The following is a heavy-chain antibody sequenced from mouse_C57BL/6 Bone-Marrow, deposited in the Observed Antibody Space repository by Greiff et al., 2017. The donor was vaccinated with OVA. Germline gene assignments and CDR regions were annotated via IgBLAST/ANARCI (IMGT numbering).Heavy chain of an antibody. CDR3: ARSHYYGSSYRLGYWYFDV. V-gene: IGHV1-59*01. CDR2: IDPSDSYT. D-gene: IGHD1-1*01. CDR1: GYTFTSYW. Sequence: VQLQQPGAELVRPGTSVKLSCKASGYTFTSYWMHWVKQRPGQGLEWIGVIDPSDSYTNYNQKFKGKATLTVDTSSSTAYMQLSSLTSEDSAVYYCARSHYYGSSYRLGYWYFDVWGTGTTVTVSS. J-gene: IGHJ1*03.